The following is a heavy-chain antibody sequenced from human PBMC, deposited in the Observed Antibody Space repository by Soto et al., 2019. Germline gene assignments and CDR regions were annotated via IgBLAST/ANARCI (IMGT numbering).Heavy chain of an antibody. CDR1: GYTFTSYA. Sequence: QVQLVQSGAEVKKPGASVKVSCKASGYTFTSYAMHWVRQAPGQRLEWMGGIIPIFGTANYAQKFQGRVTITADKSTSTAYMELSSLRSEDTAVYYCAIDAPLRGVTLERPEGGLFYYYYGMDVWGQGTTVTVSS. CDR3: AIDAPLRGVTLERPEGGLFYYYYGMDV. V-gene: IGHV1-69*13. D-gene: IGHD1-1*01. J-gene: IGHJ6*02. CDR2: IIPIFGTA.